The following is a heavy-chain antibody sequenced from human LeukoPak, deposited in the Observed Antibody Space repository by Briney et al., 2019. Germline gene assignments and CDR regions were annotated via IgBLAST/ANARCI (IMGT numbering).Heavy chain of an antibody. Sequence: SETLSLTCTVSGYSISSGYYWGWIRPPPGKGLEWIGSIYHSGSTYYNPSLKSRVTISVDTSKNQFSLKLSSVTAADTAVYYCAKVDTAMVLDNYYFDYWGQGTLVTVSS. V-gene: IGHV4-38-2*02. CDR2: IYHSGST. CDR1: GYSISSGYY. J-gene: IGHJ4*02. CDR3: AKVDTAMVLDNYYFDY. D-gene: IGHD5-18*01.